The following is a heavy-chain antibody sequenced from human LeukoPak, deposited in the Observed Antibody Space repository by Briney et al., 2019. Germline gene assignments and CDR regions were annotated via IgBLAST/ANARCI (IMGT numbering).Heavy chain of an antibody. Sequence: ASVKVSCTASGYTFTSYYMHWVRQAPGQGLEWMGIINPSGGSTSYAQKFQGRVTMTRDTSTSTVYMELSSLRSEDTAVYYCARTVTGLLPHDALDIWGQGTMVTVSS. V-gene: IGHV1-46*01. D-gene: IGHD3-22*01. CDR1: GYTFTSYY. CDR2: INPSGGST. J-gene: IGHJ3*02. CDR3: ARTVTGLLPHDALDI.